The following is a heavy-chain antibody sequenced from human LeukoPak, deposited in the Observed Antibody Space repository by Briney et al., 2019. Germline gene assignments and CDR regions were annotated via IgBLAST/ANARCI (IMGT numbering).Heavy chain of an antibody. CDR3: ASNYYGSGSLDY. CDR1: GGSISSYY. D-gene: IGHD3-10*01. Sequence: SETLSLTGTVSGGSISSYYWSWIRQPPGKGLEWIGYIYYSGSTNYNPSLKSRVTTSVDTSKNQFSLKLSSVTAADTAVYYCASNYYGSGSLDYWGQGTLVTVSS. CDR2: IYYSGST. J-gene: IGHJ4*02. V-gene: IGHV4-59*08.